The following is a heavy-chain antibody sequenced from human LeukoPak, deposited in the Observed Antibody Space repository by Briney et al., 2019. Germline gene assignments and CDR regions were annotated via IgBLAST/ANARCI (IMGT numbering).Heavy chain of an antibody. V-gene: IGHV4-34*01. Sequence: SETLSLTCAVYGGSFSGYYWSWIRQPPGKGLEWIGEINHSGSTNYNPSLKSRVTISVDTSKNQFSLKLSSVTAADTAVYYCARAPVGAVAGRANAFDIWGQGTMVTVSS. J-gene: IGHJ3*02. CDR1: GGSFSGYY. CDR3: ARAPVGAVAGRANAFDI. CDR2: INHSGST. D-gene: IGHD6-19*01.